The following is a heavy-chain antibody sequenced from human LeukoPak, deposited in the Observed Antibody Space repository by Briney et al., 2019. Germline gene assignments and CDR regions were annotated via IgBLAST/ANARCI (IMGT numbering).Heavy chain of an antibody. CDR2: IGGSGYNR. Sequence: PGGSLRLSCAASGFTFSSFAMSWVRQAPGKGLEWVSAIGGSGYNRYYADSLRGRFTISRDNSKNTLYLRMNSLRAEDTAVYYCAKGRGTAMVPLDYWGQGTLVTVSP. CDR1: GFTFSSFA. D-gene: IGHD5-18*01. V-gene: IGHV3-23*01. J-gene: IGHJ4*02. CDR3: AKGRGTAMVPLDY.